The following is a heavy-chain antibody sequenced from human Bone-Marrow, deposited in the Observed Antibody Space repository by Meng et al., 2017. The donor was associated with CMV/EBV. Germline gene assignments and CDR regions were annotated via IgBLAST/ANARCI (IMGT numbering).Heavy chain of an antibody. CDR3: ARDRRVPAASYYYYGMDV. Sequence: GESLKISCKGSGYSFTSYWIGWVRQMPGKGLEWMGIIYPGDSDTRYSPSFQGQVTISADKSISTAYLQWSSLKASDTAMYYCARDRRVPAASYYYYGMDVWGQGTTVTVSS. J-gene: IGHJ6*02. CDR1: GYSFTSYW. V-gene: IGHV5-51*01. CDR2: IYPGDSDT. D-gene: IGHD2-2*01.